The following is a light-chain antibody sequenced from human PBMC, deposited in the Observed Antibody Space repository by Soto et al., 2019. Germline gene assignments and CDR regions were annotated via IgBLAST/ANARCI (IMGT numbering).Light chain of an antibody. J-gene: IGKJ1*01. V-gene: IGKV3-11*01. CDR3: QQRSNWPPT. CDR1: PSVSSY. Sequence: EIVLTQSPATLSLSPGERATLSCRASPSVSSYLAWYQQKPGQAPRLLIYDASNRATGIPARFSGSGSGTDFTLTISSLEPEDFAVYYCQQRSNWPPTFXQGTKVDIK. CDR2: DAS.